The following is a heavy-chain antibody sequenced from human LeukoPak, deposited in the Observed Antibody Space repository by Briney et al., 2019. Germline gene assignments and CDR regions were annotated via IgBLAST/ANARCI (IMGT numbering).Heavy chain of an antibody. Sequence: PSETLSRTCAVYGGSFSGYYWSWVRQPPGKGLEWIGEINHSGGTNYNPSLKSRVTIPVDTSKNQFSLKLSSVTAVDTAVYYCAGRRSCTSCYVTFDYWGQGTLVTVSS. J-gene: IGHJ4*02. CDR2: INHSGGT. CDR3: AGRRSCTSCYVTFDY. V-gene: IGHV4-34*01. D-gene: IGHD2-2*01. CDR1: GGSFSGYY.